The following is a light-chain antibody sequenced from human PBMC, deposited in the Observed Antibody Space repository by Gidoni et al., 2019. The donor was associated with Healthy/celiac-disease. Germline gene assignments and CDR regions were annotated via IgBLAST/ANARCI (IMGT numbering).Light chain of an antibody. V-gene: IGLV3-19*01. CDR2: GKN. CDR1: SLRSYY. J-gene: IGLJ1*01. CDR3: NSRDSSGNHLEV. Sequence: SSELTQDPAVSVALGQTVRITCQVDSLRSYYASWYQQKPGQAPVLVIYGKNNRPSGIPDRFSGSSSGNTASLTITGAQAEDEADYYCNSRDSSGNHLEVFGTGTKVTVL.